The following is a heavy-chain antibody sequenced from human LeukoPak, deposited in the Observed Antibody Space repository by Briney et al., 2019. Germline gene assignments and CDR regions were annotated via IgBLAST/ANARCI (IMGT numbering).Heavy chain of an antibody. J-gene: IGHJ4*02. D-gene: IGHD3-22*01. CDR2: IWYGGSNK. CDR1: GFTFSSYG. CDR3: AKDHYYDSSGFDY. Sequence: GGSLRLSCAASGFTFSSYGMHWVRQAPGKGLEWVAVIWYGGSNKYDADSVKGRFTISRDNSKNTLYLQMNSLRAEDTAVYYCAKDHYYDSSGFDYWGQGTLVTVSS. V-gene: IGHV3-33*06.